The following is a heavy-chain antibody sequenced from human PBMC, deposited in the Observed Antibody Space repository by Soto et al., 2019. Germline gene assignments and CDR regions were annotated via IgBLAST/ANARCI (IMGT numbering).Heavy chain of an antibody. J-gene: IGHJ4*02. D-gene: IGHD2-21*01. V-gene: IGHV3-30*04. CDR1: GFTFSSYA. CDR2: MSHDGSNQ. CDR3: AHAAIVEPWFDY. Sequence: QPGGSLRLSCSASGFTFSSYAMHWVRQAPGKGLEWVAAMSHDGSNQYYADSVKGRFSISRDNSKNTLYLQMNILRTEDTAVYYCAHAAIVEPWFDYWGQGTLVTVSS.